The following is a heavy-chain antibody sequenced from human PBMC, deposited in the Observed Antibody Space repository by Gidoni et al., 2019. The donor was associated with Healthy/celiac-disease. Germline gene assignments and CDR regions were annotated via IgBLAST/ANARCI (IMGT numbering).Heavy chain of an antibody. CDR1: GFSLSTSGVG. CDR3: AHSPLTMVRGVYFDY. V-gene: IGHV2-5*02. CDR2: IYWDDDK. Sequence: QITLKESGPTLVKPTQTLTLTCAFSGFSLSTSGVGVGWIRQPPGKALEWLALIYWDDDKRYSPSLKSRLTITKDTSKNQVVLTMTNMDPVDTATYYCAHSPLTMVRGVYFDYWGQGTLVTVSS. D-gene: IGHD3-10*01. J-gene: IGHJ4*02.